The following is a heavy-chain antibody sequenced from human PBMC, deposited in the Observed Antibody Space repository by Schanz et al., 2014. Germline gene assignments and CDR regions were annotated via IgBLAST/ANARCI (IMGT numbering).Heavy chain of an antibody. J-gene: IGHJ4*02. Sequence: QVQLLQFGGGVVQPGRSLRLSCAASGFIFSSYGLHWVRQAPGKGLEWVAVIWNNGVTKYYADSVKGRFTISRDNSKNTLYLQMNSLRADDTAVYFCARAHGNNWYGKGLDYWGQGTQVAVSS. CDR1: GFIFSSYG. CDR2: IWNNGVTK. V-gene: IGHV3-33*01. CDR3: ARAHGNNWYGKGLDY. D-gene: IGHD1-1*01.